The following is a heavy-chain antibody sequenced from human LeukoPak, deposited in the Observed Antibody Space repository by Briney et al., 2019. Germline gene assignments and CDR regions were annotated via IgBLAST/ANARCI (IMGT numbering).Heavy chain of an antibody. D-gene: IGHD1-26*01. J-gene: IGHJ4*02. CDR2: VNYDGSEK. Sequence: GGSLRLSCAASGFTFSSYWMSWVRQAPGKGLEWVANVNYDGSEKYYVDSVKGRFPISRDNARNSLYLQMNSLRAEDTAVYYCARVSVGATNYFDFWGQGTLVTVSS. V-gene: IGHV3-7*04. CDR1: GFTFSSYW. CDR3: ARVSVGATNYFDF.